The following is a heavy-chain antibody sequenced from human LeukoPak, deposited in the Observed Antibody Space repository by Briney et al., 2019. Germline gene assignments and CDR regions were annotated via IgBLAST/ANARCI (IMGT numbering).Heavy chain of an antibody. V-gene: IGHV4-34*01. CDR3: ARGPPGSYSSSSYRPFDY. CDR1: GGFFSGYY. CDR2: INHSGST. J-gene: IGHJ4*02. Sequence: SSETLSLTCAVYGGFFSGYYWSWIRQPPGKGLEWIGEINHSGSTNYNPSLKSRVTISVDTSKNQFSLKLSSVTAADTAVYYCARGPPGSYSSSSYRPFDYWGQGTLVTVSS. D-gene: IGHD6-6*01.